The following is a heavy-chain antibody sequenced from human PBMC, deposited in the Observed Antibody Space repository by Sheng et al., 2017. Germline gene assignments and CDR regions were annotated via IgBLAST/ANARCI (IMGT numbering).Heavy chain of an antibody. D-gene: IGHD6-19*01. CDR2: ISYDGSNK. V-gene: IGHV3-30*18. CDR3: AKDGSGWYNNWFDP. Sequence: QVQLVGVVGEAWSEPGRSLRLSCAASGFTFSSYGMHWVRQAPGKGLEWVAVISYDGSNKYYADSVKGRFTISRDNSKNTLYLQMNSLRAEDTAVYYCAKDGSGWYNNWFDPGAREPWSPSP. CDR1: GFTFSSYG. J-gene: IGHJ5*02.